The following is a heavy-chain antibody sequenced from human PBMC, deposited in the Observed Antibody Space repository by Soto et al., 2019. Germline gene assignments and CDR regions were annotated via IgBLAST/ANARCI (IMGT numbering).Heavy chain of an antibody. CDR2: INPSGGST. J-gene: IGHJ6*02. CDR3: ARDRPYSNYIRPAYYYYGMDV. CDR1: GYTFNSYY. V-gene: IGHV1-46*02. D-gene: IGHD4-4*01. Sequence: GASVKVSCKASGYTFNSYYMHWVRQAPGQGLEWMGIINPSGGSTSYAQKFQGRVTMTRDTSTSTVYMELSSLRSEDTAVYYCARDRPYSNYIRPAYYYYGMDVWGQGTTVTVS.